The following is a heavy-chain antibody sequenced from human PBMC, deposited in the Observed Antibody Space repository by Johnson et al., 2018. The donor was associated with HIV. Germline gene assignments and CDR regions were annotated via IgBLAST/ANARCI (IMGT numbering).Heavy chain of an antibody. V-gene: IGHV3-7*01. D-gene: IGHD5-24*01. J-gene: IGHJ3*02. CDR1: GFTVSSNY. CDR2: IKQDGSEK. CDR3: ARALGRDGYRNDAFDI. Sequence: VQLVESGGGLVQPGGSLRLSCAASGFTVSSNYMSWVRQAPGKGLEWVANIKQDGSEKYYVDSVKGRFTISRDNAKNSLYLQMNSLRAEDTAVYYCARALGRDGYRNDAFDIWGQGTMVTVSS.